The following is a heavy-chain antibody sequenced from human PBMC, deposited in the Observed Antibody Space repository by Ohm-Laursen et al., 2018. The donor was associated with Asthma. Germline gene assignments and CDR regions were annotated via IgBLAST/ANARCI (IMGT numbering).Heavy chain of an antibody. CDR3: ARVLVVAHTFDI. Sequence: SNTLSLTCTVSGDSISSGNNYWSWIRQHPGKGLEWIGYVYYSGITYSNPSLRSRVSISVDTSKNQFSLKLSSVTAADTAVYYCARVLVVAHTFDIWGQGTMVTVSS. V-gene: IGHV4-30-4*02. CDR2: VYYSGIT. J-gene: IGHJ3*02. D-gene: IGHD2-15*01. CDR1: GDSISSGNNY.